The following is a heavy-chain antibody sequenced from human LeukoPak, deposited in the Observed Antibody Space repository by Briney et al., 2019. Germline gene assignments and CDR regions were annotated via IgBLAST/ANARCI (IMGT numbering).Heavy chain of an antibody. Sequence: GGSLRLSCAASGFTFSSYWMHWVRQAPGKGLVWVSRINSDGSSTSYADSVKGRFTISRDNSKNTLYLQMNSLRAEDTAVYYCAKDLYSSGWPAYYFDYWGQGTLVTVSS. V-gene: IGHV3-74*01. CDR2: INSDGSST. CDR3: AKDLYSSGWPAYYFDY. CDR1: GFTFSSYW. D-gene: IGHD6-19*01. J-gene: IGHJ4*02.